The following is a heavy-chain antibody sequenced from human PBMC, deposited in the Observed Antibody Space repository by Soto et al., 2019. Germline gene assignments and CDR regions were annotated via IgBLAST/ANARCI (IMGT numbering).Heavy chain of an antibody. CDR1: GGSISTYY. Sequence: QVQLQESGPGLVKPSETLSLTCTVSGGSISTYYWSWIRQPPGKGLEWIGYIYYTGNTNYNPSLKSRVTISVDTSKNQFSLKLHSVTDADTAVYYCARTYSSGWYYSDYWGQGTLVTVSS. J-gene: IGHJ4*02. CDR3: ARTYSSGWYYSDY. V-gene: IGHV4-59*01. D-gene: IGHD6-19*01. CDR2: IYYTGNT.